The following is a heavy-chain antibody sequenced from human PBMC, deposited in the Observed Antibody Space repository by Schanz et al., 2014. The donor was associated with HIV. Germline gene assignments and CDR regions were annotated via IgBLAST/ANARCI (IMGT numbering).Heavy chain of an antibody. D-gene: IGHD1-1*01. CDR1: GGSVSGYH. CDR3: ARGSGLDY. V-gene: IGHV4-34*01. CDR2: IYYSGVT. Sequence: QVHPQEWGAGPLKPSETLYLTCVVSGGSVSGYHWSWIRQPPGKGLEWLGYIYYSGVTYYNPSLRSRITMSIDTSKNQFSLKLSFVTAADTGVYYCARGSGLDYWGQGTQVTVSS. J-gene: IGHJ4*02.